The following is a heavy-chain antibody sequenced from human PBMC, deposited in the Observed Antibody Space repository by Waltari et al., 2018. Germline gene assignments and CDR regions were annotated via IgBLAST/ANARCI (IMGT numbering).Heavy chain of an antibody. CDR2: INQDGRDK. V-gene: IGHV3-7*01. CDR1: GFNLKTYW. CDR3: ARDVPNGYFDY. Sequence: EVHLVQSGGGLIQPGGSLRLPCGVSGFNLKTYWMTWVRQAPGKGLEWVANINQDGRDKNYVDSVEGRFTISRDNAQNSVYLQMNSLRAEDTAVYYCARDVPNGYFDYWGSGTLVTVSS. D-gene: IGHD1-1*01. J-gene: IGHJ4*02.